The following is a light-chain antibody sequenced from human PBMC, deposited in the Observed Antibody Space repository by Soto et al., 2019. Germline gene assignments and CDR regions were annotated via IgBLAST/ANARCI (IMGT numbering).Light chain of an antibody. Sequence: DIQMTQSPSTLSASVGDGVTITCRASQSISSWLAWYQQKPGKAPKLLIYDASSLESGVPSRFSGSGSGTEFTLTISSLQADDFATYYCQQYNSYSQTFGQGTKVEIK. CDR2: DAS. CDR3: QQYNSYSQT. CDR1: QSISSW. V-gene: IGKV1-5*01. J-gene: IGKJ1*01.